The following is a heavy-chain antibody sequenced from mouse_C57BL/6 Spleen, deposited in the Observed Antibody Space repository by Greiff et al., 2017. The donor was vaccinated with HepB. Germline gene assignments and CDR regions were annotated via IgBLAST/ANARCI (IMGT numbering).Heavy chain of an antibody. CDR2: ISSGSSTI. CDR3: AREDYYGSRAFAY. Sequence: EVKVVESGGGLVKPGGSLKLSCAASGFTFSDYGMHWVRQAPEKGLEWVAYISSGSSTIYYADTVKGRFTISRDNAKNTLFLQMTSLRSEDTAMYYCAREDYYGSRAFAYWGQGTLVTVSA. D-gene: IGHD1-1*01. CDR1: GFTFSDYG. V-gene: IGHV5-17*01. J-gene: IGHJ3*01.